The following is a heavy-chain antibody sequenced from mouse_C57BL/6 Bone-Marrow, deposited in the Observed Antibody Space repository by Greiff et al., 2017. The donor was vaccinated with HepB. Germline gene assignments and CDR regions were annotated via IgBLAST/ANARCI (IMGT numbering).Heavy chain of an antibody. CDR3: ARSVYYYGSSRYFDV. V-gene: IGHV1-55*01. D-gene: IGHD1-1*01. Sequence: QVHVKQSGAELVKPGASVKMSCKASGYTFTSYWITWVKQRPGQGLEWIGDIYPGSGSTNYNEKFKSKATLTVDTSSSTAYMQLSSLTSEDSAVYYCARSVYYYGSSRYFDVWGTGTTVTVSS. CDR2: IYPGSGST. CDR1: GYTFTSYW. J-gene: IGHJ1*03.